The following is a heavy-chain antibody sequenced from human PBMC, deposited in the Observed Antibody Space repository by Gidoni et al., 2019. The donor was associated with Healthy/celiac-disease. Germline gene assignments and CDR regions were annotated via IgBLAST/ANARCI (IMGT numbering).Heavy chain of an antibody. CDR3: ARDGSGSYTNY. Sequence: QVPLVQSVAEVMKPASSVKFSCQASGGTFSSYAISWVRQAPGQGLEWMGGIIPIFGTANHAQKFQGRVTITADEDTSTAYRELRSVRAEDTAVYYGARDGSGSYTNYWGQGTLVTVSS. V-gene: IGHV1-69*01. CDR1: GGTFSSYA. CDR2: IIPIFGTA. J-gene: IGHJ4*02. D-gene: IGHD1-26*01.